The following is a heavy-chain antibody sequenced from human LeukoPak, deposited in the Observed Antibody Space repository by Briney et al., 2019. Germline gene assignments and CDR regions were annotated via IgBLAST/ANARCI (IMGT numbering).Heavy chain of an antibody. V-gene: IGHV3-21*01. D-gene: IGHD2-15*01. CDR3: ARGAPSLMVVAATPDY. CDR1: GFTFSSYS. CDR2: ISSSSSYI. Sequence: PGGSLRLSCAASGFTFSSYSMNWVRQAPGKGLEWVSSISSSSSYIYCADSVKGRFTISRDNAKNSLYLQMNSLRAEDTAVYYCARGAPSLMVVAATPDYWGQGTLVTVSS. J-gene: IGHJ4*02.